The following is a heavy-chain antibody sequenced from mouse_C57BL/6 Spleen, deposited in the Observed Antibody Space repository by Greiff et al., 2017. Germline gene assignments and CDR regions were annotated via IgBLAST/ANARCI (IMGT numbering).Heavy chain of an antibody. J-gene: IGHJ2*01. Sequence: EVQLQESGPGLVKPSQSLSLTCSVTGYSITSGYYWNWIRQFPGNKLEWMGYISYDGSNNYNASLKNRISITRDTSKNQFFLKLNSVTTEDTATYDCASTSAYYSNYVPFDYWGQGTTLTVSS. D-gene: IGHD2-5*01. CDR1: GYSITSGYY. V-gene: IGHV3-6*01. CDR3: ASTSAYYSNYVPFDY. CDR2: ISYDGSN.